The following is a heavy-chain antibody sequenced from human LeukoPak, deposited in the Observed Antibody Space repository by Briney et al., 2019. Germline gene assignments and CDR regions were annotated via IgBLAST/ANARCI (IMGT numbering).Heavy chain of an antibody. CDR3: ARGSLEYSSSWPVDY. V-gene: IGHV1-2*02. J-gene: IGHJ4*02. CDR1: GYTFTGYY. Sequence: ASVKVSCKASGYTFTGYYMHWVRQAPGQGLEWMGWINPNSGGTNYAQKFQGRVTITRNTSISTAYMELSSLRSEDTAVYYCARGSLEYSSSWPVDYWGQGTLVTVSS. D-gene: IGHD6-6*01. CDR2: INPNSGGT.